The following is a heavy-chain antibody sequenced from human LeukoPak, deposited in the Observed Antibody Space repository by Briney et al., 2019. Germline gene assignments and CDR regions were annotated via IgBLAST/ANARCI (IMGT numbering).Heavy chain of an antibody. J-gene: IGHJ6*03. Sequence: GGSLRLSCAASGFTFSDYNMRWVRQAPGKGLEWVSSISRSGSTKYYADCVKGRFTIARDNAKDSPLQQMNSRRSEDTAVYYCARVLRYCSGGNCYSGGLGYMDVWGKGTTVTISS. V-gene: IGHV3-11*01. CDR2: ISRSGSTK. CDR1: GFTFSDYN. CDR3: ARVLRYCSGGNCYSGGLGYMDV. D-gene: IGHD2-15*01.